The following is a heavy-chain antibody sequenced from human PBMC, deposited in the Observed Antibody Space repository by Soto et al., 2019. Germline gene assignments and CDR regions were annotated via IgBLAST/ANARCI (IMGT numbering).Heavy chain of an antibody. J-gene: IGHJ6*02. D-gene: IGHD3-3*01. V-gene: IGHV1-69*13. Sequence: SVKVSCKASGGTFSSYAISWVRQAPGQGLEWLGGIIPIFGTANYAQKFQGRVTITADESTSTAYMELSSLRSEDTAVYYCARDRRLNDFWSGYPRHSYGMDVWGQGTTVTVSS. CDR1: GGTFSSYA. CDR2: IIPIFGTA. CDR3: ARDRRLNDFWSGYPRHSYGMDV.